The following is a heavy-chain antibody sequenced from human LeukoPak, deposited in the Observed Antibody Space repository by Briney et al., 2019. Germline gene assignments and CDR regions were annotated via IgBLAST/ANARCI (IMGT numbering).Heavy chain of an antibody. CDR3: AKDSERYSSSSLDY. Sequence: GGSLRLSCAASGFTFSSYGMHWVRQASGKGLEWVAVIWYDGSNKYYADSVKGRFTISRDNSKNTLYLQMNSLRAEDTAVYYCAKDSERYSSSSLDYWGQGTLVTVSS. V-gene: IGHV3-33*06. D-gene: IGHD6-6*01. CDR1: GFTFSSYG. J-gene: IGHJ4*02. CDR2: IWYDGSNK.